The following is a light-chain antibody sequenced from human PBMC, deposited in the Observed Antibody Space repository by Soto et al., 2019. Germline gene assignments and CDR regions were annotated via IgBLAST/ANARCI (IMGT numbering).Light chain of an antibody. Sequence: QSALTQPPPVSAAPGQAVTISCSGSSSNIGKNYVSWYQQFPGTAPKLLIYDNNQRPSGIPDRFSGSKSGTSATLGITGLQTGDEADYYCGTWDSSLSAWVFGGGTKLTVL. CDR1: SSNIGKNY. J-gene: IGLJ3*02. V-gene: IGLV1-51*01. CDR2: DNN. CDR3: GTWDSSLSAWV.